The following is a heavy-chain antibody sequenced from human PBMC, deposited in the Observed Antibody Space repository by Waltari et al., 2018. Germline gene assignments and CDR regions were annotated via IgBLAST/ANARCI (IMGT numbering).Heavy chain of an antibody. Sequence: EEQLVESGGGLIQPGGSLRLACAASGCTFSSYGMSWVRQAPGKGLEWVSYITNSGATHYADSLRGRFIVSRDNAKSSLYLQMNSLRAEDTALYYCARGYCGGDCSSSARYVDIWGRGTLVSVSS. D-gene: IGHD2-21*02. J-gene: IGHJ2*01. CDR1: GCTFSSYG. CDR2: ITNSGAT. CDR3: ARGYCGGDCSSSARYVDI. V-gene: IGHV3-48*04.